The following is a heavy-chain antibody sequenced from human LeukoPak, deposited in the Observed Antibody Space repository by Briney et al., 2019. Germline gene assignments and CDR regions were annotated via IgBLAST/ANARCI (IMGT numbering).Heavy chain of an antibody. J-gene: IGHJ5*02. V-gene: IGHV4-34*01. CDR1: GWSFNDYY. Sequence: PSQTLSLTCAVYGWSFNDYYSNCVSQPPGKGLEWVGEINARGDTNFNPSLKSRVTISVDASKSQFSLTLTSMIAADTAVYYCARGQVPAARGYNWFDPWGQGTLVTVSS. CDR2: INARGDT. CDR3: ARGQVPAARGYNWFDP. D-gene: IGHD2-2*01.